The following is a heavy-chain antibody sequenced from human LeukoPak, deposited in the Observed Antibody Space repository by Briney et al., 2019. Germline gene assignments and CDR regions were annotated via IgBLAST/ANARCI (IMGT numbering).Heavy chain of an antibody. Sequence: PSETLSLTCTVSGGSISSSSYYWGWIRQPPGKGLEWIGSIYYSGSTYYNPSLKSRVTISVDTSKNQFSLKLSSVTAADTAVYYCARGETTVTTYNWFDPWGQGTLVTVSS. CDR1: GGSISSSSYY. CDR2: IYYSGST. CDR3: ARGETTVTTYNWFDP. D-gene: IGHD4-17*01. V-gene: IGHV4-39*07. J-gene: IGHJ5*02.